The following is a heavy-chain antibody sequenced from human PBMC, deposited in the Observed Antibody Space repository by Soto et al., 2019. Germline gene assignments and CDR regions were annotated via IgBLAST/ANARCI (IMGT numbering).Heavy chain of an antibody. CDR2: MNPNSGNT. V-gene: IGHV1-8*01. CDR1: GYTFTSYD. D-gene: IGHD1-7*01. CDR3: ARGTRTTDV. J-gene: IGHJ6*02. Sequence: QVQLVQSGAEVKKPGASVKVSCKASGYTFTSYDINWVRQATGQGLEWMGWMNPNSGNTGYAQKFQGRVTLTRNSSISTAFMELSSLGSEDTAIYYCARGTRTTDVWGQGTTVTVSS.